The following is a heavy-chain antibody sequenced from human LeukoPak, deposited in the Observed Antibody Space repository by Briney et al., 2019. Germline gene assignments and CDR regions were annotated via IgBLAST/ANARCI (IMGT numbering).Heavy chain of an antibody. V-gene: IGHV3-74*01. Sequence: GGSLRLSCAASGFTFSSNWMHWVRQAPGKGLVWVSRINEDGSTTNYADSVKGRSTIFRDNAKNTLYLQMNSQRAEDTAVYYCVRDLGGRSGHWGQGTLVTASS. CDR1: GFTFSSNW. CDR2: INEDGSTT. CDR3: VRDLGGRSGH. D-gene: IGHD1-26*01. J-gene: IGHJ4*02.